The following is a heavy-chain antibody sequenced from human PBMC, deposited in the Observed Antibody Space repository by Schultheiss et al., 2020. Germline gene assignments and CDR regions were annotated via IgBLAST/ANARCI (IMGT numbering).Heavy chain of an antibody. J-gene: IGHJ5*02. CDR3: ARGRDGYNP. CDR1: GGSISSYY. V-gene: IGHV4-59*01. CDR2: IYYSGST. D-gene: IGHD5-24*01. Sequence: SQTLSLTCTVSGGSISSYYWSWIRQPPGKGLEWIGYIYYSGSTNCNPSLKSRVTISVDTSKNQFSLKLSSVTAADTAVYYCARGRDGYNPWGQGTLVTVSS.